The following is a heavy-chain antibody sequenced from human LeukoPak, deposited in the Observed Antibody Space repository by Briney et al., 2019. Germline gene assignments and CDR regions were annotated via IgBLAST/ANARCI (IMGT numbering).Heavy chain of an antibody. Sequence: GGSLRLSCAASGFTFSNAWMSWVRQAPGKGLEWVGHIKSKTDGGTTDYAAPVKGRFTISRDDSKNTLYLQMNSLKTEDTAVYYCTTDPLVGAQTSWGQGTLVTVSS. J-gene: IGHJ4*02. CDR3: TTDPLVGAQTS. D-gene: IGHD1-26*01. CDR1: GFTFSNAW. CDR2: IKSKTDGGTT. V-gene: IGHV3-15*01.